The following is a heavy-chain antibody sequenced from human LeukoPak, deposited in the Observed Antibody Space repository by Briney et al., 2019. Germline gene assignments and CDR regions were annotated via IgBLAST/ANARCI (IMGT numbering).Heavy chain of an antibody. CDR1: GGSISSYY. Sequence: SETLSLTCTVSGGSISSYYWSWIRQPPGKGLGGIGDIYYSGSTNYNPPLKSRATISVDTSKNQFSLKLSSVTAADTAVYYCARVGQALTGYYYYYYYYMDVWGKGTTVTVSS. CDR3: ARVGQALTGYYYYYYYYMDV. D-gene: IGHD3-9*01. CDR2: IYYSGST. V-gene: IGHV4-59*01. J-gene: IGHJ6*03.